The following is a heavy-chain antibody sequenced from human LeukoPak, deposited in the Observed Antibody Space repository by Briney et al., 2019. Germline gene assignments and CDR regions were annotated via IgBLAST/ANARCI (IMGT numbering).Heavy chain of an antibody. D-gene: IGHD6-13*01. Sequence: GASVKVSCKTSGYTFTSYDINWVRQATGQGLEWMGWMNPNSGNTGYAQKFQGRVTMTRNTSISTAYMELSSLRSEDTAVYYCARAGARQIAAVGYWGQGALVTVSS. CDR1: GYTFTSYD. CDR3: ARAGARQIAAVGY. CDR2: MNPNSGNT. J-gene: IGHJ4*02. V-gene: IGHV1-8*01.